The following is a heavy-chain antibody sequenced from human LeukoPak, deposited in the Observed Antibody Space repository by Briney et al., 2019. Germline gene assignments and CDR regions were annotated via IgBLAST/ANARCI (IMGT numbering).Heavy chain of an antibody. D-gene: IGHD5/OR15-5a*01. J-gene: IGHJ6*02. CDR1: GGTFSSYA. CDR2: IIPIFGTA. CDR3: ARESFVLYGMDV. Sequence: SVKVSCKASGGTFSSYAISWVRQAPGQGLEWMGGIIPIFGTANYAQKFQGRVTITADESTSTAYMELSSLRSEDTAVYYCARESFVLYGMDVWGQGTTVTVSS. V-gene: IGHV1-69*13.